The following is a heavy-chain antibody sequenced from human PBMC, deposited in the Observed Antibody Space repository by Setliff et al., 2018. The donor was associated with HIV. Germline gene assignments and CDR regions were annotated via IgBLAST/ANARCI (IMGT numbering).Heavy chain of an antibody. CDR1: GFTFSGYW. CDR2: IKEDGSEK. V-gene: IGHV3-7*03. D-gene: IGHD1-26*01. J-gene: IGHJ3*02. Sequence: GSLRLSCTASGFTFSGYWMSWVRQAPGKGLEWVANIKEDGSEKYYVDSVKGRFTISRDNAKNSLYLQMNRLRPEDTAVYYCTTLVGANPWHDAFDIWGHGTMVTVSS. CDR3: TTLVGANPWHDAFDI.